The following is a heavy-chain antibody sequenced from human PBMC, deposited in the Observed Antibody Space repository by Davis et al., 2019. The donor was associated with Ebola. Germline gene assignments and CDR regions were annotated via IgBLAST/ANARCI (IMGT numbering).Heavy chain of an antibody. CDR1: GYSFSDYY. Sequence: ASVKVSCKGSGYSFSDYYIHWVQGAPGKGLEWVGLVDPKGGKTVYAEKFQDRVTIAADRSTDTVYMYLSSLRFEDAAVYYCTTLDILTAYVPYAMDVWGQGTTVTVS. V-gene: IGHV1-69-2*01. D-gene: IGHD3-9*01. J-gene: IGHJ6*02. CDR3: TTLDILTAYVPYAMDV. CDR2: VDPKGGKT.